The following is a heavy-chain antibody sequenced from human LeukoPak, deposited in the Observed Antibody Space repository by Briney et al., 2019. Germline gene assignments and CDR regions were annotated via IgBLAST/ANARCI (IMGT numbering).Heavy chain of an antibody. Sequence: GGSLRLSCTASGFTFGDYAMSWVRQAPGKGLEWVGFIRNKAYGGTTEYAASVKGRFTISRDDSKSIAYLQMNSLKTEDTAVYYCTRQYRSTSCYTGYWGQGTLVTVSS. CDR3: TRQYRSTSCYTGY. J-gene: IGHJ4*02. CDR2: IRNKAYGGTT. V-gene: IGHV3-49*04. D-gene: IGHD2-2*02. CDR1: GFTFGDYA.